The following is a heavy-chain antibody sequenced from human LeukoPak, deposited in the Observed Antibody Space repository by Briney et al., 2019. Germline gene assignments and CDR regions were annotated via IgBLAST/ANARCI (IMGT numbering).Heavy chain of an antibody. CDR2: TSGSGGST. CDR3: AKDVSSWTHYGMDV. D-gene: IGHD6-13*01. CDR1: GFTFSSYA. J-gene: IGHJ6*02. Sequence: GGSLRLSCAASGFTFSSYAMSWVRQAPGKGLEWVSATSGSGGSTYYADSVKGRFTISRDNSKNTLYLQMNSLRAEDTAVYYCAKDVSSWTHYGMDVWGQGTTVTVSS. V-gene: IGHV3-23*01.